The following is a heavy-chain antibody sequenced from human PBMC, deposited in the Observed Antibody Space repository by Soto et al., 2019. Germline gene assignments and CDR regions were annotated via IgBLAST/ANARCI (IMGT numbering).Heavy chain of an antibody. V-gene: IGHV4-34*01. Sequence: SETLSLTCAVYGGSFSGYYWSWIRQPPGKGLEWIGEITHSGSTNYNPSLKSRVTISVDTSKNQFSLKLSSVTAADTAGYYCASSAVASRYSYGLRGFDYWGQGTLVTVSS. CDR3: ASSAVASRYSYGLRGFDY. J-gene: IGHJ4*02. CDR2: ITHSGST. CDR1: GGSFSGYY. D-gene: IGHD5-18*01.